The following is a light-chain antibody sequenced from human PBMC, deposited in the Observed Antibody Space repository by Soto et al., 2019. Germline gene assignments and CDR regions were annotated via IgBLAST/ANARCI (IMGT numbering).Light chain of an antibody. CDR2: GAS. CDR3: QQYGSSPYT. V-gene: IGKV3-20*01. J-gene: IGKJ2*01. CDR1: QSVSRRF. Sequence: EIVLTQSPGTLSLSPGERATLSCRASQSVSRRFLAWYQQKPGQAPRLLMYGASSRATGIPDRLSGTRSGTGCTLNISRLEPEDFAVYYWQQYGSSPYTFGLGTKVEIK.